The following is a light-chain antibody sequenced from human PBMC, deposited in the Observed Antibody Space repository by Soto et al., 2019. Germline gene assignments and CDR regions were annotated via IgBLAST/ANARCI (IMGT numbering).Light chain of an antibody. Sequence: ENVLRLSPGTLSLSPRERATLSCRASQSVSSTYLIWYQQKPGQAPRLLIYGASSRATGIPARFSGSGSGTDFTLTISSLEPEDFAVYYCQQYSSSRTFGQGTKVDIK. CDR3: QQYSSSRT. V-gene: IGKV3-20*01. J-gene: IGKJ1*01. CDR1: QSVSSTY. CDR2: GAS.